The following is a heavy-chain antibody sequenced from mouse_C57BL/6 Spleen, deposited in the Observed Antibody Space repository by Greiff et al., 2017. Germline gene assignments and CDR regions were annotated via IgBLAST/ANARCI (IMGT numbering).Heavy chain of an antibody. V-gene: IGHV1-78*01. CDR2: IYPRDGST. J-gene: IGHJ3*01. CDR3: ARPAQAAPWFAY. CDR1: GYTFTDHT. D-gene: IGHD3-2*02. Sequence: VQRVESDAELVKPGASVKISCKVSGYTFTDHTIHWMKQRPEQGLEWIGYIYPRDGSTKYNEKFKGKATLTADKSSSTAYMQLNSLTSEDSAVYFCARPAQAAPWFAYWGQGTLVTVSA.